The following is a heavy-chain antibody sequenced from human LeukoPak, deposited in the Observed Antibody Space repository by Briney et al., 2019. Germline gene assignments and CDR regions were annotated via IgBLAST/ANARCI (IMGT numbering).Heavy chain of an antibody. V-gene: IGHV3-21*01. CDR1: GFTFSAYN. J-gene: IGHJ6*02. D-gene: IGHD6-13*01. Sequence: SGGSLRLSCVASGFTFSAYNMSWVRQAPGKGLEWVSSIGSSSSYISYADSVKGRFTISRDNAKNSLYLQMNSLRAEDTAVYYCARVWGIAAAGPYYGMDVWGQGTTVTVSS. CDR2: IGSSSSYI. CDR3: ARVWGIAAAGPYYGMDV.